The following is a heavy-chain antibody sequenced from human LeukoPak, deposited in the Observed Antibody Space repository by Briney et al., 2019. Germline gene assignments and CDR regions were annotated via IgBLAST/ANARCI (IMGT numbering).Heavy chain of an antibody. CDR2: FDPEDGET. Sequence: EASVKVSCKVSGYTLTELSMHWVRQAPGKGLEWMGGFDPEDGETIYAQKFQGRVTMTEDTSTDTAYMELSSLRSEDTAVYYCARDRPAAILYGMDVWGQGTTVTVSS. CDR3: ARDRPAAILYGMDV. V-gene: IGHV1-24*01. J-gene: IGHJ6*02. CDR1: GYTLTELS. D-gene: IGHD2-2*01.